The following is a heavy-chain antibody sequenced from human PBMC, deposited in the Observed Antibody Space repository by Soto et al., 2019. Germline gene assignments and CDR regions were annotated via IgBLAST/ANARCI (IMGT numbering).Heavy chain of an antibody. CDR1: GYTFTNYG. D-gene: IGHD2-2*01. CDR3: ARVCSTNSWYYSNTPYFDY. J-gene: IGHJ4*02. CDR2: ISTYNGNT. V-gene: IGHV1-18*04. Sequence: GAVTVSCKTSGYTFTNYGVTWVRQAPGQGLEWMGWISTYNGNTNHIEKFQGRVTMTTDTSTSTAYLELRSLTSDDTAVYFCARVCSTNSWYYSNTPYFDYWGPGTLVTVSS.